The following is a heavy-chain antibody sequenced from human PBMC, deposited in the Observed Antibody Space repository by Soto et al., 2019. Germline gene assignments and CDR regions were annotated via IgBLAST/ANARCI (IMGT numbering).Heavy chain of an antibody. J-gene: IGHJ4*02. CDR2: INSGGHYI. CDR3: TIGSTVTWGVDF. V-gene: IGHV3-21*06. Sequence: EVQLVESGGGLVEPGGSLRLSCAASGFAFKTYSMNWVRQAPGKGLEWVSSINSGGHYIFYADSVKGRFTISRDNTENSLFLQMNGLRAEDTAVYYCTIGSTVTWGVDFWGQGTLITVSS. D-gene: IGHD4-17*01. CDR1: GFAFKTYS.